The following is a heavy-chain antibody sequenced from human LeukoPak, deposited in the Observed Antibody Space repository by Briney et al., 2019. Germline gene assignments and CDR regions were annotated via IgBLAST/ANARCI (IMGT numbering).Heavy chain of an antibody. J-gene: IGHJ4*02. CDR3: ARDTSYFDY. CDR1: GFTFGTYG. V-gene: IGHV3-30*02. Sequence: GGSLRLSCVASGFTFGTYGMHWVRQAPGKGLEWVAFIRFDGSHKYHADSVRGRFTISRDNSKNTVYRQMNSLRVDDTAVYYCARDTSYFDYWGQGTLVTVSS. CDR2: IRFDGSHK.